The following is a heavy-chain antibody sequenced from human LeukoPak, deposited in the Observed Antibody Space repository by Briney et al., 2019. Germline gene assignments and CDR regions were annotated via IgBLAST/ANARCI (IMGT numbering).Heavy chain of an antibody. CDR2: IYSGGGT. V-gene: IGHV3-53*01. CDR1: GFIVSNNY. CDR3: AKDPRPFDAFDI. J-gene: IGHJ3*02. Sequence: GGSLRLSCAASGFIVSNNYMNWVRQAPGKGLEWVSIIYSGGGTYYADSVKGRFTISRDNSKNTLYLQMSSLRAEDTAVYYCAKDPRPFDAFDIWGQGTMVTVSS.